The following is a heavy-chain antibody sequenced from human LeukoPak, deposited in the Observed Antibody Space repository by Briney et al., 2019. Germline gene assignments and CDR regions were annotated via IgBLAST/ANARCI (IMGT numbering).Heavy chain of an antibody. CDR2: IKQDGSEK. V-gene: IGHV3-7*01. D-gene: IGHD2-2*02. CDR1: GFTFSSYW. Sequence: GGSLRLSCAASGFTFSSYWMSWVRQAPGKGLEWVANIKQDGSEKYYVDSVKGRFTISRDNAKNSLYLQMNSLRAEDTAVYYCARGQIGYCSSTSCYTDPYYYYYMDVWGKGTTVTVSS. CDR3: ARGQIGYCSSTSCYTDPYYYYYMDV. J-gene: IGHJ6*03.